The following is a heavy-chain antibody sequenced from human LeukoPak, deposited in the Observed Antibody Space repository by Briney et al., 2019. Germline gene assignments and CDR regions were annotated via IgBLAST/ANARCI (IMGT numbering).Heavy chain of an antibody. D-gene: IGHD3-3*01. J-gene: IGHJ4*02. CDR1: GFTFSSYG. V-gene: IGHV3-30*19. CDR3: ASEEASYYDFWSGYYKKGYYFDY. CDR2: IWYDGSNK. Sequence: PGGSLRLSCAASGFTFSSYGMHWVRQAPGKGLEWVAVIWYDGSNKYYADSVKGRFTISRDNSKNTLYLQMNSLRAEDTAVYYCASEEASYYDFWSGYYKKGYYFDYWGQGTLVTVSS.